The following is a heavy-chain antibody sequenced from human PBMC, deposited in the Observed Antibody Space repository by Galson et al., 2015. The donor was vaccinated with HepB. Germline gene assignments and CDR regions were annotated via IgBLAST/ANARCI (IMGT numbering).Heavy chain of an antibody. CDR3: ARTAVTRVDY. Sequence: ETLSLTCTVSGGSISSSSYYWGWIRQPPGKGLEWIGSIYYSGSTYYNPSLKSRVTISVDTSKNQFSLKLSSVTAADTAVYYCARTAVTRVDYWGQGTLVTVSS. CDR1: GGSISSSSYY. CDR2: IYYSGST. D-gene: IGHD4-17*01. J-gene: IGHJ4*02. V-gene: IGHV4-39*01.